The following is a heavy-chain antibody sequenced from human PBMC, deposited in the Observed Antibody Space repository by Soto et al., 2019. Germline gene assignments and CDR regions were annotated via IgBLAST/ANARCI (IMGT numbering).Heavy chain of an antibody. CDR1: GFTFSSYS. Sequence: GGSLRLSCAASGFTFSSYSMNWVRQAPGKGLEWVSYISSSSSTIYYADSVKGRFTISRDNAKNSLYLQMNGLRAEDTAVYYCARDTYDILTGYPTPARYWGQGTLVTVSS. CDR3: ARDTYDILTGYPTPARY. V-gene: IGHV3-48*01. J-gene: IGHJ4*02. D-gene: IGHD3-9*01. CDR2: ISSSSSTI.